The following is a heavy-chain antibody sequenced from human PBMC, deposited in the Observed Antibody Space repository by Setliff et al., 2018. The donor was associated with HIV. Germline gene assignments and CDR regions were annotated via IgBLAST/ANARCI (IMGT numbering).Heavy chain of an antibody. CDR1: GFTFRNAW. D-gene: IGHD2-2*01. CDR3: ARHICGTTACYAVDV. Sequence: GSLRLSCAASGFTFRNAWLSWIRQPPGKGLEWTGNIYHNGFANYNPSLKSRLTISVDTSKNQVSLTLSSVTPADTAVYYCARHICGTTACYAVDVWGPGTMVTVSS. V-gene: IGHV4-59*01. J-gene: IGHJ3*01. CDR2: IYHNGFA.